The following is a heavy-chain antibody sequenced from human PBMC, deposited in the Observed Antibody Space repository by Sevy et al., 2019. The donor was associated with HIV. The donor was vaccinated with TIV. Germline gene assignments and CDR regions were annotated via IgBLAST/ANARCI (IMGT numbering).Heavy chain of an antibody. CDR2: IYTSGST. V-gene: IGHV4-61*02. Sequence: SETLSLTCTVSGGSISSGSYYWSWIRQPAGKGLEWIGRIYTSGSTNYNPSLKSRVTMSVDTSKNQFSLKLSAVTAAETAVYYCARVINEQLGGGKDYWGQGTLVTVSS. J-gene: IGHJ4*02. CDR1: GGSISSGSYY. CDR3: ARVINEQLGGGKDY. D-gene: IGHD6-6*01.